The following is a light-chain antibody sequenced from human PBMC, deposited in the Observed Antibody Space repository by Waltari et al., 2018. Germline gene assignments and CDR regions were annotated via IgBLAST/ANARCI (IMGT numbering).Light chain of an antibody. CDR2: GAS. V-gene: IGKV3-20*01. Sequence: IVLTQYPGTLSSSPGGRATLSCRASQSVDSRYLAWYQQKPGQAPRLLIYGASSSATCIPDRISGSGSGTDFTLTISRLEPEDFAVYCCQQYGSSPPNTFGQGSKLEIK. CDR1: QSVDSRY. J-gene: IGKJ2*01. CDR3: QQYGSSPPNT.